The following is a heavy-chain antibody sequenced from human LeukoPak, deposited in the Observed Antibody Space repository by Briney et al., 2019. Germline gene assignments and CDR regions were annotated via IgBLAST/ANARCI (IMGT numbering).Heavy chain of an antibody. CDR2: INKDGSEK. CDR3: GVVY. J-gene: IGHJ4*02. V-gene: IGHV3-7*01. CDR1: GCTFDNFW. Sequence: GGSVRLSCAASGCTFDNFWMNWVRQAPGKGLEWVANINKDGSEKYYVDSVEGRFTISRDNARNSLYLQMNNLRAEDTAAYYCGVVYWGRGTLVTVSS.